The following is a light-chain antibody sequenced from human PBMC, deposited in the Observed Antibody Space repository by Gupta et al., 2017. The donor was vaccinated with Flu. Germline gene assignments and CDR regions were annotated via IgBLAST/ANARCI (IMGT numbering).Light chain of an antibody. CDR2: DAS. CDR1: QSVSTY. J-gene: IGKJ2*01. V-gene: IGKV3-11*01. CDR3: QKRSNWPPYT. Sequence: ELVLTQSPATLSLSPGERATLSCRASQSVSTYLAWYQQKPGQAPRLLIYDASNRATGIPARFSGSGSGTHFTLAISSLEPEDFAVYYCQKRSNWPPYTFSQGTRLEIK.